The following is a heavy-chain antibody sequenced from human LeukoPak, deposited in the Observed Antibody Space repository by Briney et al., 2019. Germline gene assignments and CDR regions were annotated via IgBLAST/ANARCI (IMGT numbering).Heavy chain of an antibody. CDR3: ATKTAINAFHV. J-gene: IGHJ3*01. D-gene: IGHD1-1*01. Sequence: SETLSLTCTVSGGSISSGGYYWSWIRQHPGKGLEWIGYIYYSGNTYYNPSLKSRVTISVDTSKNQFSLKLSSVTAADTAVYYCATKTAINAFHVWAKGQWSPSLQ. CDR1: GGSISSGGYY. CDR2: IYYSGNT. V-gene: IGHV4-31*03.